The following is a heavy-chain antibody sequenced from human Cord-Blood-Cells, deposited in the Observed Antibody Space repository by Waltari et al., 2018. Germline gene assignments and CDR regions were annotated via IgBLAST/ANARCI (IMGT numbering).Heavy chain of an antibody. CDR2: IYTSGST. V-gene: IGHV4-4*07. CDR3: ARDWTIFGVVIYAFDI. CDR1: GGSISSYY. Sequence: QVQLQESGPGLVKPSETLSLTCTVSGGSISSYYWSWIRQPAGKGLEWIGRIYTSGSTNYTPSLKSRVTMSVDTSKNQFSLKLSSVTAADTAVYYCARDWTIFGVVIYAFDIWGQGTMVTVSS. D-gene: IGHD3-3*01. J-gene: IGHJ3*02.